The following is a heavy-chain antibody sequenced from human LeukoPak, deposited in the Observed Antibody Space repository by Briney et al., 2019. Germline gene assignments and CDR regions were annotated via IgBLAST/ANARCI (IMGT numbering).Heavy chain of an antibody. Sequence: PSETLSLTCAVSGYSISSGYYWGWIRQPPGKGLEWIGRIYHSGSTYYNPSLKSRVTISVDTSKNQFSLKLSSVTAADTAVYYCARALGTMVRGTNYYYYYYMDVWGKGTTVTVCS. J-gene: IGHJ6*03. CDR2: IYHSGST. CDR1: GYSISSGYY. CDR3: ARALGTMVRGTNYYYYYYMDV. D-gene: IGHD3-10*01. V-gene: IGHV4-38-2*01.